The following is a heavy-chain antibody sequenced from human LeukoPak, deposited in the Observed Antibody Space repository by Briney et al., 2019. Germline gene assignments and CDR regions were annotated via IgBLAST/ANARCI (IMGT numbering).Heavy chain of an antibody. CDR3: ASRSSIWSGYQDTLYYFDS. CDR1: GGSLNSYY. J-gene: IGHJ4*02. D-gene: IGHD3-3*01. V-gene: IGHV4-59*01. Sequence: KPSETPSLTCTVPGGSLNSYYWGWIRQPPRERLGWVGHIYYSGSTNYNPSLKSRVTISVDTSKNQFSLKLSSVTAADTAVYYCASRSSIWSGYQDTLYYFDSWGQGTLVTVSS. CDR2: IYYSGST.